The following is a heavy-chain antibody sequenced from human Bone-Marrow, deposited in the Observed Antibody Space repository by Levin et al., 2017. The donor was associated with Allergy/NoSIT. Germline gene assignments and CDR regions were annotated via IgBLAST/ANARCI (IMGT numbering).Heavy chain of an antibody. CDR1: GYTFIHYG. V-gene: IGHV1-18*01. D-gene: IGHD1-14*01. CDR2: ISAYNGNT. Sequence: KLGESLKISCKASGYTFIHYGISWVRQAPGQGLEWMGWISAYNGNTNYAHEFQGRVTMTTDTSTSTAYMELRSLRSDDTAVYYCARDVRELPVYIAYWGQGTLVTVPS. CDR3: ARDVRELPVYIAY. J-gene: IGHJ4*02.